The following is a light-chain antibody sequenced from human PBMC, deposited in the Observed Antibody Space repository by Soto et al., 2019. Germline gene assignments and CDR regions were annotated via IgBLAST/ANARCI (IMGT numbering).Light chain of an antibody. CDR1: QIVSISF. Sequence: EIVLTQSPGTLSLSPWERATLSCMASQIVSISFLAWYQQKPGHAPRLLIYGTSTRPPGIPDRFSGSGSGTDFTLTISRLEPEDFAVYYCQHYGRSPPWTFGQGTKVDIK. J-gene: IGKJ1*01. V-gene: IGKV3-20*01. CDR2: GTS. CDR3: QHYGRSPPWT.